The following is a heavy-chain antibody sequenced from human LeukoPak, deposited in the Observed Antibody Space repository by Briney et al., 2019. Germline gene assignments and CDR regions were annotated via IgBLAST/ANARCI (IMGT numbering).Heavy chain of an antibody. CDR3: ARVGSSSLDY. Sequence: GGSLRLSCAASGFTFSSHWMHWVCQAPGKGLVWVSRITPDGSSTSYADSVKGRFTISRDNAKNTLNLQMNSLRAEDTAVYYCARVGSSSLDYWGQGILVTVSS. D-gene: IGHD3-10*01. J-gene: IGHJ4*02. CDR1: GFTFSSHW. CDR2: ITPDGSST. V-gene: IGHV3-74*01.